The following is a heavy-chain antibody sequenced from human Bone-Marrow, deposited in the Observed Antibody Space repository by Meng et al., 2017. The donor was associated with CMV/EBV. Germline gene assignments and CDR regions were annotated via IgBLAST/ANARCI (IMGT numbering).Heavy chain of an antibody. D-gene: IGHD3-3*01. CDR3: ARDRQLRFLDYYYGMAV. V-gene: IGHV3-30*02. Sequence: GGSLRLSCAASGFTFSSYGMHWVRQAPGKGLEWVAFIRYDGSNKYYADSVKGRFTISRDNSKNTLYLQMNSLRAEDTAVYYCARDRQLRFLDYYYGMAVWGQGNTVTGAS. CDR2: IRYDGSNK. J-gene: IGHJ6*02. CDR1: GFTFSSYG.